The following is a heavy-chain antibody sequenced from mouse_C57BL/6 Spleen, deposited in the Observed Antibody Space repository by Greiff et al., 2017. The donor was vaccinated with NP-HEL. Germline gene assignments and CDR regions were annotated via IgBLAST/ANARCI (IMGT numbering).Heavy chain of an antibody. Sequence: QVQLQQPGAELVRPGTSVKLSCKASGYTFTSYWMHWVKQRPGQGLEWIGVIDPSDSYTNYNQKFKGKATLTVDTSSSTAYMQLSSLTSEDSAVYYCARGDYGKPPSYWGQGTLVTVSA. J-gene: IGHJ3*01. CDR1: GYTFTSYW. CDR3: ARGDYGKPPSY. D-gene: IGHD2-1*01. V-gene: IGHV1-59*01. CDR2: IDPSDSYT.